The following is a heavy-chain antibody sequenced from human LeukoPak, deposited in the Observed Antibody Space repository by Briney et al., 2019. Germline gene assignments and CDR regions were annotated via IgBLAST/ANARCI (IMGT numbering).Heavy chain of an antibody. V-gene: IGHV3-43*01. CDR3: TKGSNTWPSLFDY. CDR2: INWDCGST. CDR1: GFNCEDYT. Sequence: PGGSLRLSCAASGFNCEDYTMQWVRQTPGKGLEWVSLINWDCGSTYYADSVKGRFAISRDNNKNSLYLQMTSLRTEDTALYYCTKGSNTWPSLFDYWGQGTLVTVSS. D-gene: IGHD2-2*02. J-gene: IGHJ4*02.